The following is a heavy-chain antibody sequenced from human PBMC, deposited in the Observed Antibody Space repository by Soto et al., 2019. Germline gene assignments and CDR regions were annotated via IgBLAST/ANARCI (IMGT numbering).Heavy chain of an antibody. Sequence: SETLSLTCTVSGGSISSYYWSWIRQPPGKGLEWIGYIYYSGSTNYNPSLKSRVTISVDTSKNQFSLKLSSVTAADTAVYYCARDGSGSYPGRPRAGMDVWGQGTTVTVSS. J-gene: IGHJ6*02. V-gene: IGHV4-59*01. CDR2: IYYSGST. D-gene: IGHD1-26*01. CDR3: ARDGSGSYPGRPRAGMDV. CDR1: GGSISSYY.